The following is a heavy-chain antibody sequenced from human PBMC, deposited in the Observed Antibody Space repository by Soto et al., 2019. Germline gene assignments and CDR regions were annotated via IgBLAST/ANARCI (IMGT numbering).Heavy chain of an antibody. Sequence: PGGSLRLSCAASGFTFSDYAMNWVRQAPGKGLDWVSAISGRGSSTYSAASVKGRFTISRDTSKNTLYLQMHSLRAEDTAVYYCARYYYDSSGYDCMDVWGQGTTVPVS. CDR2: ISGRGSST. V-gene: IGHV3-23*01. CDR3: ARYYYDSSGYDCMDV. D-gene: IGHD3-22*01. J-gene: IGHJ6*02. CDR1: GFTFSDYA.